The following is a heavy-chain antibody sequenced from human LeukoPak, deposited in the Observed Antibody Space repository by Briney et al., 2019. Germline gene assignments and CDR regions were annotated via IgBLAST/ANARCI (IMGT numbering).Heavy chain of an antibody. Sequence: GGSLRLSCAASGFTFSDYYMSWIRQAPGKGLEWVSYISSSGSTIYYADSVKGRFTISRDNAKNSLYLQMNSLRAEDTAVYYCAGDKRAVAGTTSDAFDIWGQGTMVTVSS. CDR2: ISSSGSTI. D-gene: IGHD6-19*01. CDR1: GFTFSDYY. CDR3: AGDKRAVAGTTSDAFDI. J-gene: IGHJ3*02. V-gene: IGHV3-11*04.